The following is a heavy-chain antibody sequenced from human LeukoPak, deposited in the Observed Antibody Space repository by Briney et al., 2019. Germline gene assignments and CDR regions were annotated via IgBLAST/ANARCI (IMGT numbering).Heavy chain of an antibody. CDR1: GGSISSSSYY. D-gene: IGHD3-22*01. V-gene: IGHV4-39*07. CDR2: IYYSGST. Sequence: SETLSLTCTGSGGSISSSSYYWGWIRQPPGKGLEWIGSIYYSGSTYYNPSLKSRVTISVDTSKNQFSLKLSSVTAADTAVYYCARVSPQSYYYDSSGYYRHYFDYWGQGTLVTVSS. CDR3: ARVSPQSYYYDSSGYYRHYFDY. J-gene: IGHJ4*02.